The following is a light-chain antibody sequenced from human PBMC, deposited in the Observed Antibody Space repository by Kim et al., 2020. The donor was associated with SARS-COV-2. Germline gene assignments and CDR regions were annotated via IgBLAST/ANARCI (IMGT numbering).Light chain of an antibody. CDR3: QQYNTYSWT. CDR1: QSISTY. J-gene: IGKJ1*01. Sequence: ASVGDRVIITCRASQSISTYLNWFQQKPGKAPKLLIYAASSLQSGVPSRFSGSGSGTEFTLTISSLQPDDFATYYCQQYNTYSWTFGQGTKVDIK. V-gene: IGKV1-39*01. CDR2: AAS.